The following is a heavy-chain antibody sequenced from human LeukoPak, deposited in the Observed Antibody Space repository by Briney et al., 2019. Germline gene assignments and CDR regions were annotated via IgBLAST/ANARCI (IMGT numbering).Heavy chain of an antibody. Sequence: PSETLSLTCTVSGASISSSRYYWGWIRQPPGKGLERIGSFYYSGSTYYNPSLKSRVTISVDTSKNQFSLKLSSVTAADTAVYYCARLDPGDVWGQGTTVTVSS. V-gene: IGHV4-39*01. D-gene: IGHD3-9*01. CDR2: FYYSGST. J-gene: IGHJ6*02. CDR1: GASISSSRYY. CDR3: ARLDPGDV.